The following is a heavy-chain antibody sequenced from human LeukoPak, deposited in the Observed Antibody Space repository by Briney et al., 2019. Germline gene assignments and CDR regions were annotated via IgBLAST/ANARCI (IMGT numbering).Heavy chain of an antibody. D-gene: IGHD5-12*01. Sequence: WASVKVSCKASGYTFTNYGINWVRQAPGQGLEWMGWINTNTGNPTYAQGFTGRFVFSLDTSVSTAYLQISSLKAEDTAVYYCARGQWLRSVQFDYWGQGTLVTVSS. CDR3: ARGQWLRSVQFDY. J-gene: IGHJ4*02. V-gene: IGHV7-4-1*02. CDR1: GYTFTNYG. CDR2: INTNTGNP.